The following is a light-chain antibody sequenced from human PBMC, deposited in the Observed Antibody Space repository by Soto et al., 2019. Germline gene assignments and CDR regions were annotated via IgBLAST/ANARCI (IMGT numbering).Light chain of an antibody. CDR1: SSNIGTSS. V-gene: IGLV1-44*01. CDR2: TTN. CDR3: AAWDDSLNGHV. J-gene: IGLJ1*01. Sequence: QSVLTQPHSAYATPGQRVTISCSGSSSNIGTSSVHWFQQLPGTAPKLLISTTNQRPSGVPERFSGSKSGTSASLAISGLQSEDEADYYCAAWDDSLNGHVFGTGTKVTVL.